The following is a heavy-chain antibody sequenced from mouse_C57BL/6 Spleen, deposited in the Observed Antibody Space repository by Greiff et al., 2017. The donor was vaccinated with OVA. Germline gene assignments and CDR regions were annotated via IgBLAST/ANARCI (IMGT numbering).Heavy chain of an antibody. Sequence: VQVVESGAELVRPGTSVKVSCKASGYAFTNYLIEWVKQRPGQGLEWIGVINPGSGGTNYNEKFKGKATLTADKSSSTAYMQLSSLTSEDSAVYFCARPYDGYSAWFAYWGQGTLVTVSA. V-gene: IGHV1-54*01. CDR1: GYAFTNYL. CDR3: ARPYDGYSAWFAY. D-gene: IGHD2-3*01. J-gene: IGHJ3*01. CDR2: INPGSGGT.